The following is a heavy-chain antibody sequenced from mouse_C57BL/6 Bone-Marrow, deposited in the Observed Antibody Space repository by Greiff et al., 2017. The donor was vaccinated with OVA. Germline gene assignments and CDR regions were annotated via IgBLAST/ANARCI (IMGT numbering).Heavy chain of an antibody. J-gene: IGHJ2*01. V-gene: IGHV1-81*01. Sequence: VQLQQSGAELARPGASVKLSCKASGYTFTSYGISWVKQRTGQGLEWTGEIYPRSGNTYYNEKFKGKATLTADKSSSTAYMELRSLTSEDSAVYFCARTVYYGNYFDYWGQGTTLTVSS. CDR2: IYPRSGNT. CDR3: ARTVYYGNYFDY. D-gene: IGHD2-1*01. CDR1: GYTFTSYG.